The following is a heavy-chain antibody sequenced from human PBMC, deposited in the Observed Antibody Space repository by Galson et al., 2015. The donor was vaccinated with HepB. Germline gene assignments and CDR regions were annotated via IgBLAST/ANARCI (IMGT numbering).Heavy chain of an antibody. J-gene: IGHJ4*02. Sequence: SLRLSCAVSGLNFDTAWMSWVRQAPGKGLEWVGSIRTKTDGGTGDYAAPVKGRFTVSRDDSKNTLYLQMTSLKIEDAALYFCTTDWTFYHGGSGSFTVYSIFDYWGQGTLVTVSS. V-gene: IGHV3-15*01. D-gene: IGHD3-22*01. CDR3: TTDWTFYHGGSGSFTVYSIFDY. CDR2: IRTKTDGGTG. CDR1: GLNFDTAW.